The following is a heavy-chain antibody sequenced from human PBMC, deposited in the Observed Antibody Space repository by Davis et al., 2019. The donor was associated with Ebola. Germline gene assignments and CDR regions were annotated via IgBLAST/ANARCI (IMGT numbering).Heavy chain of an antibody. CDR2: ISHHSGYT. J-gene: IGHJ5*01. V-gene: IGHV4-34*01. CDR1: AGSFRDYF. CDR3: ARTTKTNIEDSGLGYNSFDS. Sequence: MPSETLSLACAVYAGSFRDYFWSWIRQPPEKGLEWIGEISHHSGYTNYNPSLRSRVAISVDSSKNQFSLKVNSVTAVDTATYYCARTTKTNIEDSGLGYNSFDSWGQGVLVSVSS. D-gene: IGHD4-17*01.